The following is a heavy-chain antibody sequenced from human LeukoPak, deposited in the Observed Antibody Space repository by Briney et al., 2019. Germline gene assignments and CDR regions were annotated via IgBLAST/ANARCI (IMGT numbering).Heavy chain of an antibody. J-gene: IGHJ4*02. CDR2: IYPGDSDT. CDR3: ARQTSYYSYYFDY. Sequence: GESLKISCKGSGYSFTSYRIGWVRQMPGKGLEWMGIIYPGDSDTRYSPSFQGQVTISADKSISTAYLQWSSLKASDTAMYYCARQTSYYSYYFDYWGQGTLVTVSS. V-gene: IGHV5-51*01. CDR1: GYSFTSYR. D-gene: IGHD1-26*01.